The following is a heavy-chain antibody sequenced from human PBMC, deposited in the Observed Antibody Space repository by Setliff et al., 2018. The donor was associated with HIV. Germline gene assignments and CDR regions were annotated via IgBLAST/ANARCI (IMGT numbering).Heavy chain of an antibody. D-gene: IGHD6-25*01. V-gene: IGHV4-39*02. CDR2: INHGGTT. Sequence: SETLSLTCTVSGGSISSSSYYWGWIRQPPGKGLEWIGEINHGGTTNSNPSLKSRVTISVDTSKNQFSLRMSSVTAADSGVYYCARGSSGSHRTEYDDAFDIWGQGAVVTVS. J-gene: IGHJ3*02. CDR3: ARGSSGSHRTEYDDAFDI. CDR1: GGSISSSSYY.